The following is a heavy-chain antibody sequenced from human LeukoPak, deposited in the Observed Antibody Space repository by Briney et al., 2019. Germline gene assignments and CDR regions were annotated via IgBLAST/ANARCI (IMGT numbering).Heavy chain of an antibody. D-gene: IGHD3-22*01. V-gene: IGHV4-34*01. CDR3: ARHGTYYDSSGYYRTSRYFDY. CDR2: INHSGST. Sequence: PSETLSLTCAVYGGSFSGYYWSWIRQPPGKGLEWIGEINHSGSTNYNPSLKSRVTISVDTSKNQFSLKLSSVTAADTAVYYCARHGTYYDSSGYYRTSRYFDYWGQGTLVTVSS. J-gene: IGHJ4*02. CDR1: GGSFSGYY.